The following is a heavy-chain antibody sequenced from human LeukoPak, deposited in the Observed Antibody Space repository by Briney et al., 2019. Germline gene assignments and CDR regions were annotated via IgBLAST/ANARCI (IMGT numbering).Heavy chain of an antibody. CDR2: IYYSGST. J-gene: IGHJ6*03. Sequence: SETLSLTCTVSGGSISSYYWSWIRQPPGKGLEWIGYIYYSGSTNYNPSLKSRVTISVDTSKNQFSLKLSSVTAADTAVYYCARDSGVGGLGYCSSTSCPWHYYYMDVWGKGTTVTVSS. D-gene: IGHD2-2*01. V-gene: IGHV4-59*01. CDR3: ARDSGVGGLGYCSSTSCPWHYYYMDV. CDR1: GGSISSYY.